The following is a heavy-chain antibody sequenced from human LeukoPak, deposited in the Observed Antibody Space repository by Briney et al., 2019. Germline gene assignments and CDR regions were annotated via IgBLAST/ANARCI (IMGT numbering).Heavy chain of an antibody. Sequence: SETLSLTCTVSGGSISSYYWSWIRQPPGKGLEWIGYIYYSGSTNYNPSLKSRVTISVDTSKNQFSLKLSSVTAADTAVYYCARCGGDCYYSPAFDIWGQGTMVTVSS. CDR1: GGSISSYY. CDR3: ARCGGDCYYSPAFDI. CDR2: IYYSGST. D-gene: IGHD2-21*02. V-gene: IGHV4-59*01. J-gene: IGHJ3*02.